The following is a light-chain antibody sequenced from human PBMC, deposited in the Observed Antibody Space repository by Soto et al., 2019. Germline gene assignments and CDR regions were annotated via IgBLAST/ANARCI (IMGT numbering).Light chain of an antibody. CDR3: QQYGTSPRT. V-gene: IGKV3-20*01. CDR2: GAS. Sequence: ESVISQSLATLSVSPGERVTVHCRASQSVSINLAWYQQKPGQAPRLLIYGASNRATGIPDKFSGSGSGTDFTLTISRLEPEDFAVYYCQQYGTSPRTFGQGTKVDI. J-gene: IGKJ1*01. CDR1: QSVSIN.